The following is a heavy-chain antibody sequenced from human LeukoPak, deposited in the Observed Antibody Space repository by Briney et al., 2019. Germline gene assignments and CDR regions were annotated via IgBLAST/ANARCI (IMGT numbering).Heavy chain of an antibody. V-gene: IGHV3-21*01. J-gene: IGHJ4*02. CDR1: GFTFSSYS. CDR3: ARGDYYDCSGYCNY. CDR2: ISSSSSYI. D-gene: IGHD3-22*01. Sequence: NPGGTLRLSCAASGFTFSSYSMSWVRQAPGKGLELVSSISSSSSYIYYADSVKGRFTISRDNAKNSLYLQMNSLRAEDTAVYYCARGDYYDCSGYCNYWGQGTVVTLSS.